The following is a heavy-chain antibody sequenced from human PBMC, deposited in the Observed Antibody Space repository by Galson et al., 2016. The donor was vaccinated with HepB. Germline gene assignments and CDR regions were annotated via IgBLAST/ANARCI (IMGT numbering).Heavy chain of an antibody. CDR1: GGSISSDYY. D-gene: IGHD3/OR15-3a*01. Sequence: SETLSLTCIVSGGSISSDYYWGWIRQPPGRGLEWIGSIYSSEGTYYNTSLKSRVTISVDTSKNQFSLSLTYATAAASAAYYCARARAGRWTGALSSWGQGTRVTVSS. V-gene: IGHV4-39*01. CDR3: ARARAGRWTGALSS. CDR2: IYSSEGT. J-gene: IGHJ5*02.